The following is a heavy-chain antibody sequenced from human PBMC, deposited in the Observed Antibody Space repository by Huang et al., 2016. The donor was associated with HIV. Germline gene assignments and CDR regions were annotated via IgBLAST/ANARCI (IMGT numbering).Heavy chain of an antibody. J-gene: IGHJ3*02. CDR1: GFDFRRHD. CDR2: IVYGVKNK. Sequence: QLQLVESGGGVVQPGGSLRLSCVAAGFDFRRHDMHWVGQAPGKGLEWITFIVYGVKNKQYGDAVTGRFTISRDNSKNTLYLQMNSLRPEDTAVYYCAKEEAGRFGAFDIWGQGTMVTVSS. D-gene: IGHD3-10*01. V-gene: IGHV3-30*02. CDR3: AKEEAGRFGAFDI.